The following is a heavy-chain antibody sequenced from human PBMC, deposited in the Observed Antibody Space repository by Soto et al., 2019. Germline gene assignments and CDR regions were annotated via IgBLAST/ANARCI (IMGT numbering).Heavy chain of an antibody. CDR2: RYSDGRS. J-gene: IGHJ4*02. CDR1: GFTVSISY. Sequence: GGSLRLSCAGSGFTVSISYMTWVRQVPGKGLEWVSIRYSDGRSYHAESVKGRFTISTDDSENTLYLQTNNLRHEDTAVYYCAKDGGPVYCNSPGCSAKHFDYWGQGTLVTVSS. CDR3: AKDGGPVYCNSPGCSAKHFDY. D-gene: IGHD2-2*01. V-gene: IGHV3-66*01.